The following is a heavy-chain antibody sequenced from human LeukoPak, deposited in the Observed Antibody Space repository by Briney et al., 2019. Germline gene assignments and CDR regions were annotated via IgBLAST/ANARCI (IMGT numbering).Heavy chain of an antibody. J-gene: IGHJ4*02. CDR1: GGSISSYY. Sequence: SETLSLTCTVSGGSISSYYWSWIRQPPGKGLEWIGYIYYSGSTNYNPSLKSRVTISVDTSKNQFSLKLSSVTAADTAVYYCARDSRGDYVLDYWGQGTLVTVSS. D-gene: IGHD4-17*01. CDR2: IYYSGST. V-gene: IGHV4-59*01. CDR3: ARDSRGDYVLDY.